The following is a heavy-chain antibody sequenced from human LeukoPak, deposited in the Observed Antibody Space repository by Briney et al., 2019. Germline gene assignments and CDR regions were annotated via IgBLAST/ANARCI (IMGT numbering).Heavy chain of an antibody. Sequence: GGSLRLSCAASGFTLTNYAMHWVRQPAGEGLEWVSALGTAGDTFYPGSVKGRFSISRDNAKRSLFLQMNSLRVEDTAIYYCARQSTPHGNFDYWGQGTLVTVSS. J-gene: IGHJ4*02. CDR2: LGTAGDT. CDR3: ARQSTPHGNFDY. CDR1: GFTLTNYA. D-gene: IGHD1-1*01. V-gene: IGHV3-13*01.